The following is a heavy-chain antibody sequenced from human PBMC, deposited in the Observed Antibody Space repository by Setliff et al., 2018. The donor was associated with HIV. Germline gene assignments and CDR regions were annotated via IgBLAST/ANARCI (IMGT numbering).Heavy chain of an antibody. CDR1: GGSISSGGYY. V-gene: IGHV4-61*08. CDR2: IYYSGST. Sequence: SETLSLTCTVSGGSISSGGYYWSWIRQHPGKGLEWIGYIYYSGSTNYNPSLKSRVTISVDTSKNQFSLKLSSVTAADTAVYYCAREGSGFLDYWGQGTMVTVSS. J-gene: IGHJ4*03. CDR3: AREGSGFLDY. D-gene: IGHD6-19*01.